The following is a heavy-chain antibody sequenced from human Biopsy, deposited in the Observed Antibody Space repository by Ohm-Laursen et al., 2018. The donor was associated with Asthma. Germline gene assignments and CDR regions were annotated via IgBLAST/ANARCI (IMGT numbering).Heavy chain of an antibody. D-gene: IGHD5-18*01. CDR2: IHNSGNT. CDR3: ARGQGRGIQLWSLDP. Sequence: SETLSLTCPASGGSISSDYWSWLRQSPGKGLEWIGYIHNSGNTNYNPSLKSRVTISLDTSKNHFSLRLSFVTAADTAVYFCARGQGRGIQLWSLDPWGQGILVTVSS. J-gene: IGHJ5*02. CDR1: GGSISSDY. V-gene: IGHV4-59*01.